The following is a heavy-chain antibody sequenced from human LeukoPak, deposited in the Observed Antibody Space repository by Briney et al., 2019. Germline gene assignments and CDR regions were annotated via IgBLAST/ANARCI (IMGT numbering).Heavy chain of an antibody. V-gene: IGHV3-21*01. CDR3: ARDLSGVTGYTYGRGIDY. CDR2: ITSSSTYT. CDR1: GFSFSSYN. J-gene: IGHJ4*02. Sequence: GGSLRLSCAACGFSFSSYNMNWVRLTPGKGLEWVSSITSSSTYTFYADSVKGRFTISRDNAKNSLDLEMNGLRDEDTAVYYCARDLSGVTGYTYGRGIDYWGQGTLVTVSS. D-gene: IGHD5-18*01.